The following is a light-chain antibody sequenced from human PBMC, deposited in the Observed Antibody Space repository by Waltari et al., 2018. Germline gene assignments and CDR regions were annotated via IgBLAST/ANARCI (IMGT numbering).Light chain of an antibody. CDR2: NVN. J-gene: IGLJ3*02. CDR3: CSYAGSAVSV. CDR1: SSAIGNYNL. V-gene: IGLV2-23*02. Sequence: QSALTQTATVSGSPGQSLTISCSRTSSAIGNYNLVSWYQQHPGKAPTLVIYNVNKPPSGVSNRFSGAKSGNTAFLTISGLQAADEADYYCCSYAGSAVSVFGGGTKLTVL.